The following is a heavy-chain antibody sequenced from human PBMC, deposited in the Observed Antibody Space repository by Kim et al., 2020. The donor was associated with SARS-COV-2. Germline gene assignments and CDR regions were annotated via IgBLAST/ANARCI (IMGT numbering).Heavy chain of an antibody. CDR2: IYPGDSDT. CDR1: GYSFTSYW. Sequence: GESLKISCKGSGYSFTSYWIDWVRQMPGKGLEWMGIIYPGDSDTRYSRSFQCQVTISADKSISTAYLQWSSLKASDTAMYYCARRDYDGNSYAFDIGGQGTMVTVSS. J-gene: IGHJ3*02. V-gene: IGHV5-51*01. CDR3: ARRDYDGNSYAFDI. D-gene: IGHD4-17*01.